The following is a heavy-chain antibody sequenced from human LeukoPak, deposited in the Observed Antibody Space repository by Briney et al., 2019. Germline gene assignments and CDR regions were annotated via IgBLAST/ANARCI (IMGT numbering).Heavy chain of an antibody. CDR1: GGTFSSYA. V-gene: IGHV1-69*04. CDR3: ARLQGFQDL. CDR2: IIPILGIA. J-gene: IGHJ4*02. Sequence: SVKVSCKASGGTFSSYAISWVRQAPGQGLEWMGRIIPILGIANYAQKFQGRVTITTDESTSTAYMELSSLRSDDTAVYYCARLQGFQDLWGQGTLVTVSS. D-gene: IGHD2/OR15-2a*01.